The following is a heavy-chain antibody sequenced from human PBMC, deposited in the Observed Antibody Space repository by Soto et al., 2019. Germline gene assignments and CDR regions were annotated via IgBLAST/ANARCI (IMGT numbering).Heavy chain of an antibody. CDR3: ATIVGANDY. V-gene: IGHV4-4*07. CDR2: IYSSGSA. Sequence: SETLSLTCTVSRASIYTYSWTWIRQPAGKGLQWIGHIYSSGSANYRPSLKSRVSMSVDSSKNQISLKLSSVTAPDTAVYYCATIVGANDYWGQGTLVTVSS. D-gene: IGHD1-26*01. CDR1: RASIYTYS. J-gene: IGHJ4*02.